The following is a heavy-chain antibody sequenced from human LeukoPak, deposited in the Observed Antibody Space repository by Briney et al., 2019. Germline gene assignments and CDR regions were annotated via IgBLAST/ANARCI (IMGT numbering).Heavy chain of an antibody. CDR3: ARSGIAAGRRPEDY. CDR1: GFTVSSNY. V-gene: IGHV3-69-1*01. Sequence: GGSLRLSCAASGFTVSSNYMSWVRQAPGKGLEWVSYISSGSTIYYADSVKGRFTISRDNAKNSLYLQMNSLRAEDTAVYYCARSGIAAGRRPEDYWGQGTLVTVSS. CDR2: ISSGSTI. D-gene: IGHD6-13*01. J-gene: IGHJ4*02.